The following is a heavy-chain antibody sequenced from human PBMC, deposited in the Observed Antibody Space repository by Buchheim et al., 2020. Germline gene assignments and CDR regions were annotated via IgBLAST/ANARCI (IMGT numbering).Heavy chain of an antibody. CDR3: ARGRRGTSSSWLAPRSAFASGEYNWFDP. Sequence: QVQLVQSGAEVKKPGASVKVSCKASGYTFTSYDINWVRQATGQGLEWMGWMNPNSGNTGYAQKFQGRVTMTRNTSISTAYMELSSLRSEDTAVYYCARGRRGTSSSWLAPRSAFASGEYNWFDPWGQGTL. V-gene: IGHV1-8*01. J-gene: IGHJ5*02. D-gene: IGHD6-13*01. CDR1: GYTFTSYD. CDR2: MNPNSGNT.